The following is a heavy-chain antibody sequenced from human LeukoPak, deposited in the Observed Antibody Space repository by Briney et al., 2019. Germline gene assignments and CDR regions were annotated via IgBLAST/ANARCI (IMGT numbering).Heavy chain of an antibody. V-gene: IGHV4-34*01. D-gene: IGHD2-2*03. Sequence: PSETLSLTCAVYGGSFSGYYWCWIRQPPGKGLEWIGEINHSGSTNYNPSLKSRVTISVDTSKNQFSLKLSSVTAADTAVYYCARRGYCSSTSCYGYYYYGMDVWGQGTTVTVSS. CDR2: INHSGST. J-gene: IGHJ6*02. CDR1: GGSFSGYY. CDR3: ARRGYCSSTSCYGYYYYGMDV.